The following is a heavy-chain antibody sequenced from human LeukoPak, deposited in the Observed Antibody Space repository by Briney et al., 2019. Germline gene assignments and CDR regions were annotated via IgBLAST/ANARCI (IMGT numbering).Heavy chain of an antibody. D-gene: IGHD3-3*02. Sequence: SEPLSLTCTVSGASISSGSDYWSWIRQPAGKGLEWIGRIYTTGYASYNPSLKSRVTISLDTSKNQISLKLTSVTAADTAVYFCARDFSTWGQGTLVTVSS. CDR1: GASISSGSDY. V-gene: IGHV4-61*02. J-gene: IGHJ4*02. CDR3: ARDFST. CDR2: IYTTGYA.